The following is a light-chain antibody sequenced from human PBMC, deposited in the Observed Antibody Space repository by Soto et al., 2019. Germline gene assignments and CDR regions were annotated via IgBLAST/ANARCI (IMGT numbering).Light chain of an antibody. V-gene: IGLV2-14*03. CDR2: DVS. CDR3: CSYTTSSTVL. J-gene: IGLJ2*01. CDR1: SSDVGGYNY. Sequence: QSVLTQPASVSGSPGQSITISCTGTSSDVGGYNYVSWYQQHPGKAPKLMIYDVSNRPSGVSNRVSGSKSGNTASLTISGLQAEDEADYYCCSYTTSSTVLFGGGTKLTVL.